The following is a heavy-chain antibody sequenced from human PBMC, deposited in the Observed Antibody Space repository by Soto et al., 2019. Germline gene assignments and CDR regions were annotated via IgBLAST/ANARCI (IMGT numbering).Heavy chain of an antibody. CDR3: ARRVVVVITTGYYFDY. CDR2: INPSAST. Sequence: SSETLSLTCAVYGGSFSGHYWSWIRQSPGKGPEWIGEINPSASTNYNPSLKSRVTISGDTSKKQFSLKLSSVTAADTAVYYCARRVVVVITTGYYFDYWGQGTPVTVSS. V-gene: IGHV4-34*01. D-gene: IGHD3-22*01. CDR1: GGSFSGHY. J-gene: IGHJ4*02.